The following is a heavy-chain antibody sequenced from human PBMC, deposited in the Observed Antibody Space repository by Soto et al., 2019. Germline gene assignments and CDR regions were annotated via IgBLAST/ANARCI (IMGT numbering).Heavy chain of an antibody. CDR2: ISYDGSNK. V-gene: IGHV3-30*03. J-gene: IGHJ4*02. CDR3: VGGQYYFDY. Sequence: QVQLVESGGGVVQPGRSLRLSCAASRFPFTTYGMDWVREGPGKGLEWVAVISYDGSNKYYADSEKGRFTISRDNSKNMLYLQMNSLRPEDTALYYCVGGQYYFDYRGQGTLVTVSS. D-gene: IGHD3-10*01. CDR1: RFPFTTYG.